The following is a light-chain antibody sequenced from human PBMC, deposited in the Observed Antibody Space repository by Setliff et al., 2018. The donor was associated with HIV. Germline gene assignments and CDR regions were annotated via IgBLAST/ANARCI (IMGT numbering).Light chain of an antibody. J-gene: IGLJ1*01. V-gene: IGLV2-14*01. Sequence: SVLAQAASVSGSPGQSITMSCTGTSSDVGGYNYVSWYQQHPGKAPKLMIYEVSNRPSGVSNRFSGSKSGDTASLTISGLQAEDEADYYCSSYTSSSTYVFGTGTKVTVL. CDR3: SSYTSSSTYV. CDR2: EVS. CDR1: SSDVGGYNY.